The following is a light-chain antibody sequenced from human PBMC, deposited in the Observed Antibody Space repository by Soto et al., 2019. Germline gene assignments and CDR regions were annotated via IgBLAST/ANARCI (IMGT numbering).Light chain of an antibody. J-gene: IGLJ1*01. V-gene: IGLV2-14*01. Sequence: ALTQPASVSGSPGQSTTISCTGTRRDVGGYNYVSWYQQYPGKSPKLLIYEVTHRPSGVSNRFSGSKSGNTASLTISGLQAEDEADYYCSSYTISNTLPFVFGTGTKVTVL. CDR2: EVT. CDR3: SSYTISNTLPFV. CDR1: RRDVGGYNY.